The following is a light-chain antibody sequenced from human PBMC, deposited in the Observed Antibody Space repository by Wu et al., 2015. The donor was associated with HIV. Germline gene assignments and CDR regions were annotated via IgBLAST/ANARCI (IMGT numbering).Light chain of an antibody. V-gene: IGKV3-20*01. CDR3: QQYGSSLYT. J-gene: IGKJ2*01. CDR2: GAS. CDR1: QSVSSN. Sequence: EIVITQSPATLSLSPGERATLSCRASQSVSSNLAWYQQRPGQAPRLLIYGASSRATGIPDRFSGSGSGTDFTLTISRLEPEDFAVYYCQQYGSSLYTFGQGTKLEIK.